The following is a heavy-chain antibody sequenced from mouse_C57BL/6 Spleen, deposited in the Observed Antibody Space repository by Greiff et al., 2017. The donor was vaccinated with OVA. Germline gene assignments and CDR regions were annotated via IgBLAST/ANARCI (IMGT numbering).Heavy chain of an antibody. CDR1: GYTFTDYE. J-gene: IGHJ4*01. CDR2: IDPETGGT. CDR3: TRWDYSNYENYAMDY. Sequence: QVQLKQSGAELVRPGASVTLSCKASGYTFTDYEMHWVKQTPVHGLEWIGAIDPETGGTAYNQKFKGKAILTADKSSSTAYMELRSLTSEDSAVYYCTRWDYSNYENYAMDYWGQGTSVTVSS. D-gene: IGHD2-5*01. V-gene: IGHV1-15*01.